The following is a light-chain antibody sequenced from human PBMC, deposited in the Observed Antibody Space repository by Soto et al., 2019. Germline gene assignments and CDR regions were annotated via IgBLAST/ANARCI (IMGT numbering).Light chain of an antibody. V-gene: IGKV3-11*01. CDR3: QQYSSLWT. CDR1: ENVRTF. Sequence: VLTQSPATLSLSPGERATLSFRASENVRTFVDWYQQKPGQAPRLLIYGASTRATGIPARFSGSGSGTEFTLTISRLEPEDFAVYYCQQYSSLWTFGQGTKVDIK. J-gene: IGKJ1*01. CDR2: GAS.